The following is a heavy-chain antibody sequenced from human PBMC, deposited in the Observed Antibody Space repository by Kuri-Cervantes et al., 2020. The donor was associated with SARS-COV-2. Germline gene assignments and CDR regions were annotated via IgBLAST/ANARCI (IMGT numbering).Heavy chain of an antibody. CDR3: ARGEVPYDADY. CDR1: GYTFTDYY. Sequence: ASVKVSCKASGYTFTDYYMHWVRQAPGQGLEWMGWINPNSGGTNYAQKFQGRVTITRNTSISTAYMELSSLRSEDTAVYYCARGEVPYDADYWGQGTLVTVSS. J-gene: IGHJ4*02. D-gene: IGHD3-22*01. CDR2: INPNSGGT. V-gene: IGHV1-2*02.